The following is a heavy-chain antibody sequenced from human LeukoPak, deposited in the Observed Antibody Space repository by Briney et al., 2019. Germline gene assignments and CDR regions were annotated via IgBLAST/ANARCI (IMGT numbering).Heavy chain of an antibody. V-gene: IGHV1-24*01. Sequence: GASVKVSCKVSGYSLTELSIHWVRQAPGKGLEWMGGFDPEDAETLYAEKFQGRVTVIEDTSTDTAYMELSSLRSEDTAVYFCATGTYASGNLEYWGHGTLVTVSS. J-gene: IGHJ4*01. CDR2: FDPEDAET. CDR3: ATGTYASGNLEY. CDR1: GYSLTELS. D-gene: IGHD3-10*01.